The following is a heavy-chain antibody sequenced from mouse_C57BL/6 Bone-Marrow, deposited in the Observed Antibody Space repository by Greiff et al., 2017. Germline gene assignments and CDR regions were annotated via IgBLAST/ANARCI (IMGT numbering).Heavy chain of an antibody. CDR3: ARGSYDYDVDY. D-gene: IGHD2-4*01. CDR2: IYPGSGST. V-gene: IGHV1-55*01. CDR1: GYTFTSYW. Sequence: QVQLKQPGAELVKPGASVKMSCKASGYTFTSYWITWVKQRPGQGLEWIGDIYPGSGSTNYNEKFKSKATLTVDTSSITAYMQLSSLTSEDSAVYYCARGSYDYDVDYWGQGTTLTVSS. J-gene: IGHJ2*01.